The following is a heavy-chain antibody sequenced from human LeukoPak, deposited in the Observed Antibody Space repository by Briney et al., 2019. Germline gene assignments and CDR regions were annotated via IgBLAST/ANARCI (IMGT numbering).Heavy chain of an antibody. D-gene: IGHD5-12*01. V-gene: IGHV1-18*01. CDR1: GYTFTSYG. J-gene: IGHJ4*02. Sequence: ASVKVSCKASGYTFTSYGISWVRQAPGQGLEWMGWISAYNGNTNYAQKLQGRVTITTDTSTTTAYMELRSLRSDDSAVYYCARVALAYSGYVDDYWGQGTLVTVSS. CDR3: ARVALAYSGYVDDY. CDR2: ISAYNGNT.